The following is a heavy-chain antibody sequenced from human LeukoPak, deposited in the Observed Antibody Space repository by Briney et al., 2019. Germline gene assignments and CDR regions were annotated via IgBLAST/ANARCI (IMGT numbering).Heavy chain of an antibody. J-gene: IGHJ5*02. V-gene: IGHV4-34*01. CDR2: INHSGST. D-gene: IGHD3-22*01. CDR3: ARVLDYDSSGYHNWFDP. CDR1: GGSFSGYY. Sequence: KPSETLSLTCAVYGGSFSGYYWSWIRQPPGKGLEWIGEINHSGSTNYNPSLKSRVTISVDTSKNQFSLKLSSVTAADTAVYYCARVLDYDSSGYHNWFDPWGQGTLVTVSS.